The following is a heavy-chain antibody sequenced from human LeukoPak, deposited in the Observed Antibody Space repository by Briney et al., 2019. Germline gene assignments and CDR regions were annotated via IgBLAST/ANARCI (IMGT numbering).Heavy chain of an antibody. CDR1: GLTIGDDA. CDR2: IRSKTYGGTT. V-gene: IGHV3-49*04. J-gene: IGHJ4*02. Sequence: GGSLRLSCTTSGLTIGDDAVSWVRQAPGKGLEWIGFIRSKTYGGTTEYAAFLKGRFTISRDDSKSVAYLQMSSLKTEDTAVYYCTRAYSSSWSWYFDYWGQGTLVTVSS. D-gene: IGHD6-13*01. CDR3: TRAYSSSWSWYFDY.